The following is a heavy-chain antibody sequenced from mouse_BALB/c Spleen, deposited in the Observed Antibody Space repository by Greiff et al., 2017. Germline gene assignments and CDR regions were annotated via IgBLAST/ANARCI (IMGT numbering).Heavy chain of an antibody. Sequence: VQRVESGPGLVQPSQSLSITCTVSGFSLTSYGVHWVRQSPGKGLEWLGVIWSGGSTDYNAAFISRLSISKDNSKSQVFFKMNSLQANDTAIYYCARNFWPMITTDYAMDYWGQGTSVTVSS. J-gene: IGHJ4*01. CDR3: ARNFWPMITTDYAMDY. CDR2: IWSGGST. CDR1: GFSLTSYG. D-gene: IGHD2-4*01. V-gene: IGHV2-2*02.